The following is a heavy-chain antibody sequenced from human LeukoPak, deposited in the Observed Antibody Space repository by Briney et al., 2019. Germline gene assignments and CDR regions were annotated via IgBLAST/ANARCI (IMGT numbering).Heavy chain of an antibody. CDR1: GFTFSSYN. J-gene: IGHJ3*02. CDR2: ISSSSSYI. V-gene: IGHV3-21*01. CDR3: ARDPTSYYDSSGYYYNDAFDI. Sequence: GGSLRLSCAASGFTFSSYNMNWVRQAPGKGLEWVSSISSSSSYIYYADSVKGRFTISRDNAKNSLYLQMNSLRAEDTAVYYCARDPTSYYDSSGYYYNDAFDIWGQGTMVTVSS. D-gene: IGHD3-22*01.